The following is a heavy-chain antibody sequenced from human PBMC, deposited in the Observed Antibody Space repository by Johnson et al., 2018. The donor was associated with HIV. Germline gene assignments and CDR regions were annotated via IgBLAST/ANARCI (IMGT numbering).Heavy chain of an antibody. CDR2: ISSNGGST. V-gene: IGHV3-64*01. D-gene: IGHD5-18*01. CDR1: GFTFTSYT. CDR3: AGVSLAYSYGYDAFDF. J-gene: IGHJ3*01. Sequence: VQLVESGGGLVQPGRSLRLSCAASGFTFTSYTLHWVRQPPGQGLEYVSAISSNGGSTSYANSVQGRLPIFRDNSKNTLYLQMNSLRPKDTAVYFCAGVSLAYSYGYDAFDFWGQGKMVTVSS.